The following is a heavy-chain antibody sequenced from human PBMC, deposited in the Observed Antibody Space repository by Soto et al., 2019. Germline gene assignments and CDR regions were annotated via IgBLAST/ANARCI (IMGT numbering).Heavy chain of an antibody. CDR1: GFTFGDYA. Sequence: PVGSLRLSCTASGFTFGDYAMSWVRQAPGKGPEWVGFIRSKAYGGTTEYAASVKGRFTISRDDSKSIAYLQMNSLKTEDTAVYYCTREYCSGGSCYSGNYYYYYGMDVWGQGTTVTVSS. CDR3: TREYCSGGSCYSGNYYYYYGMDV. CDR2: IRSKAYGGTT. J-gene: IGHJ6*02. V-gene: IGHV3-49*04. D-gene: IGHD2-15*01.